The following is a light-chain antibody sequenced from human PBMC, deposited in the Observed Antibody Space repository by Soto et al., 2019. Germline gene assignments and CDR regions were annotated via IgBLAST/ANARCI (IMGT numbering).Light chain of an antibody. CDR3: QQSSSPPHT. V-gene: IGKV1-39*01. CDR2: AAS. CDR1: QSISKN. J-gene: IGKJ2*01. Sequence: DIQMTQSPTSLSASVGDRVTITCRASQSISKNLNWYQQKPGKAPKLLIYAASSLQRGVPPRFSVSGSGTDFTLTINSLQPEDFATYYCQQSSSPPHTFGQGTKLEIK.